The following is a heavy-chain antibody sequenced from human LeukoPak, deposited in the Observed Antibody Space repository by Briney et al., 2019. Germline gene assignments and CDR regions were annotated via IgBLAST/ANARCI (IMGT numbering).Heavy chain of an antibody. Sequence: GGSLRLYCAASGFTFSSYEMNWVRQAPGKGLEWVSYISSSGSTIYYADSVKGRFTISRDNAKNSLYLQMNSLRAEDTAVYYCARTGSGDYVWGSYRHLDYWGQGTLVTVSS. V-gene: IGHV3-48*03. CDR1: GFTFSSYE. CDR3: ARTGSGDYVWGSYRHLDY. CDR2: ISSSGSTI. D-gene: IGHD3-16*02. J-gene: IGHJ4*02.